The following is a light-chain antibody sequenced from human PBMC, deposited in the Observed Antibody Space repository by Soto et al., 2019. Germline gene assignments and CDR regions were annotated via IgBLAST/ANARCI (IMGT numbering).Light chain of an antibody. J-gene: IGLJ1*01. CDR3: NSYTTSSTLPNV. CDR1: SSDVGGYNY. CDR2: DVS. V-gene: IGLV2-14*03. Sequence: QSALTQPASVSGSPGQSITISCTGTSSDVGGYNYVSWYQQHPGKAPKVMIYDVSSRPSGVSNRFSGSKSGNTASLTISVLQAEDDADYYCNSYTTSSTLPNVFGTGTKLTVL.